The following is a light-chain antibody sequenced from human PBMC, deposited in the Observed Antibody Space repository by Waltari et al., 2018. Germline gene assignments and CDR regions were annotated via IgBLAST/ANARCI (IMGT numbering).Light chain of an antibody. CDR2: EDT. Sequence: QSALTQPASVSGSPGQPITISCTGTSSDVGSYSLVSWYRQHPGEAPRVMIFEDTKRPSGGPTRFAGSKSGKQASLKIAGLQAEDEAEYYGFSYTVTNTWLFGGGTKLTVL. V-gene: IGLV2-23*01. CDR3: FSYTVTNTWL. CDR1: SSDVGSYSL. J-gene: IGLJ3*02.